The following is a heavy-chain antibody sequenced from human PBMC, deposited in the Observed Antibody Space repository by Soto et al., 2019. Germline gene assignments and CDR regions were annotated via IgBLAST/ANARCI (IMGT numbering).Heavy chain of an antibody. CDR2: ISSSSSYI. V-gene: IGHV3-21*01. J-gene: IGHJ4*02. Sequence: GGSLRLSCAASGFTFSSYSMNWVRQAPGKGLEWVSSISSSSSYIYYADSVKGRFTISRDNAKNSLYLQMNSLRAEDTAVYYCARYLTAMGTFYFDYWGQGTLVTVSS. CDR3: ARYLTAMGTFYFDY. D-gene: IGHD5-18*01. CDR1: GFTFSSYS.